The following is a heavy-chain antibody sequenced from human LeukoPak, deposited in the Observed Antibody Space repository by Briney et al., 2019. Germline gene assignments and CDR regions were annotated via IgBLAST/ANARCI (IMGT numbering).Heavy chain of an antibody. CDR1: GFTFSSYS. Sequence: GGSLRLSCAASGFTFSSYSMNWVRQAPGKGLEWVSYISSSSSTIYYADSVKGRFTISRDNAKNSLYLQMNSLRAEDTAVYYCAKDVTGGWFDPWGQGTLVTVSS. D-gene: IGHD2-21*02. CDR2: ISSSSSTI. CDR3: AKDVTGGWFDP. J-gene: IGHJ5*02. V-gene: IGHV3-48*04.